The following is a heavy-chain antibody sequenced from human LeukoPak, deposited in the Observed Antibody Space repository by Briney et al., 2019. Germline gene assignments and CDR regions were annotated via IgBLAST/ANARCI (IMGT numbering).Heavy chain of an antibody. Sequence: PGRSLRLSCTTSGFTFGDYAMSWFRQAPGKGLEWVGFIRNKACGGTTEYAASVKGRFTISRDDSKSIAYLQMNSLKTEDTAVYYCTRVTYYYDSSGPQGYFDYWGQGTLVTVSS. J-gene: IGHJ4*02. D-gene: IGHD3-22*01. V-gene: IGHV3-49*03. CDR1: GFTFGDYA. CDR3: TRVTYYYDSSGPQGYFDY. CDR2: IRNKACGGTT.